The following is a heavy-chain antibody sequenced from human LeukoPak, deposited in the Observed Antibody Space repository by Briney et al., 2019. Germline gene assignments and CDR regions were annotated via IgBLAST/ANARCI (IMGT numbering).Heavy chain of an antibody. CDR1: GGSITSSSYY. CDR3: ARDLYSGYDWVGFNI. Sequence: PSETLSLTCTVSGGSITSSSYYWSWIRQPPGKGLEWIGYIYYSGSTNYNPSLKSRVSISVDTSKNQFSLKLSSVTAADTAVYYCARDLYSGYDWVGFNIWGQGTVVTVSS. D-gene: IGHD5-12*01. V-gene: IGHV4-61*01. J-gene: IGHJ3*02. CDR2: IYYSGST.